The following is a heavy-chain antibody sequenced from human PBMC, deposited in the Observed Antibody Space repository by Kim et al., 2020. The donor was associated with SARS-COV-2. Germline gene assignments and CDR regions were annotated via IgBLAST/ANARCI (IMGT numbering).Heavy chain of an antibody. Sequence: KFQGRVTITADESTSTAYMELSSLRSEDTAVYYCARVDGQRRKKNDAFDIWGQGTMVTVSS. V-gene: IGHV1-69*01. J-gene: IGHJ3*02. CDR3: ARVDGQRRKKNDAFDI. D-gene: IGHD6-25*01.